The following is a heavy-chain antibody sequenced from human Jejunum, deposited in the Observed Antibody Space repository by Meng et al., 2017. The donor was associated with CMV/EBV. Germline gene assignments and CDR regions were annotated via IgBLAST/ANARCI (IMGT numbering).Heavy chain of an antibody. V-gene: IGHV3-11*01. D-gene: IGHD3-22*01. CDR1: GFSFSDYY. CDR2: ISRSGSTI. CDR3: ARRGGTGYYWPGFDP. Sequence: GFSFSDYYMGWIRHAPGKGLEWVSYISRSGSTIYYADSVKGRFTISRDNAKNSLYLQMSGLRAEDTAVYYCARRGGTGYYWPGFDPWGQGTLVTVSS. J-gene: IGHJ5*02.